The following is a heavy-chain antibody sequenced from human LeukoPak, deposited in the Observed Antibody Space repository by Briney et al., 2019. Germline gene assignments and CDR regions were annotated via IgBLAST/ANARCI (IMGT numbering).Heavy chain of an antibody. CDR1: GFTFSNSA. D-gene: IGHD6-6*01. J-gene: IGHJ4*02. CDR3: AKDDRIAARRGCFDY. V-gene: IGHV3-23*01. Sequence: QPGGSLRLSCAASGFTFSNSAMSWVRQAPGKGLEWVSTLSGSGITTYYADSVKGRFTISRDNSKNTLYLQMNSLRAEDTAVYYCAKDDRIAARRGCFDYWGQGTLVTVSS. CDR2: LSGSGITT.